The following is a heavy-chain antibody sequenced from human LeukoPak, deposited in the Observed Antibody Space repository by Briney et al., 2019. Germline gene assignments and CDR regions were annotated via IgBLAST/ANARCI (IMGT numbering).Heavy chain of an antibody. D-gene: IGHD3-3*01. CDR1: GFTFGNYA. CDR2: LSGSGTST. CDR3: AKDRGIWSGYYMEIDY. V-gene: IGHV3-23*01. Sequence: PGGSLRLSCAASGFTFGNYAMMWVRQAPGKGLEWISALSGSGTSTYYADSVKGRFTISRDNSKNTLYLQMNSLRAEDTAVYYCAKDRGIWSGYYMEIDYWGQGTLVTVSS. J-gene: IGHJ4*02.